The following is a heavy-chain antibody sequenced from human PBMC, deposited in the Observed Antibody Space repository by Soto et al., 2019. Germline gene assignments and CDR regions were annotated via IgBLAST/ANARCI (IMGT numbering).Heavy chain of an antibody. V-gene: IGHV1-2*04. Sequence: ASVKVSCKASGYTFTGYYMHWVRQAPGQGLEWMGWINPNSGGTNYAQKFQGWVTMTRDTSISTAYMELSRLRSDDTAVYYCARDLRGSSWSGAFDIWGQGTMVTVSS. J-gene: IGHJ3*02. CDR1: GYTFTGYY. CDR3: ARDLRGSSWSGAFDI. D-gene: IGHD6-13*01. CDR2: INPNSGGT.